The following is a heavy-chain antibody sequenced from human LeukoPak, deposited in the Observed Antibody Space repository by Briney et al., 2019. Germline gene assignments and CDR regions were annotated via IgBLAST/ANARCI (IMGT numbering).Heavy chain of an antibody. CDR2: INPNSGGT. CDR1: GYTFTSYA. CDR3: ARERYCSSTSCYRGWFDP. D-gene: IGHD2-2*01. Sequence: GASVKVSCKASGYTFTSYAMNWVRQAPGQGLEWMGWINPNSGGTNYAQKFQGRVTMTRDTSISTAYMELSRLRSDDTAVYYCARERYCSSTSCYRGWFDPWGQGTLVTVSS. V-gene: IGHV1-2*02. J-gene: IGHJ5*02.